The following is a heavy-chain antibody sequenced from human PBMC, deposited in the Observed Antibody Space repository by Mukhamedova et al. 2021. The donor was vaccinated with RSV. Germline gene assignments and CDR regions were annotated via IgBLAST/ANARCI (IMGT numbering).Heavy chain of an antibody. V-gene: IGHV1-69*06. CDR3: ARDSRDSIGWYFDY. J-gene: IGHJ4*01. CDR1: GDTLLSYA. D-gene: IGHD6-19*01. Sequence: GDTLLSYAFSWVRQAPGRGLEWMGGIIPISDSVDYAQKFQGRVTITADKSTSTVYMELKNLRSVDTAVYYCARDSRDSIGWYFDY. CDR2: IIPISDSV.